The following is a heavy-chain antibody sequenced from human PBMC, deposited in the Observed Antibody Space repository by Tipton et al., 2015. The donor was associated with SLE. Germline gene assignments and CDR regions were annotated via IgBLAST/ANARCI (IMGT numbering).Heavy chain of an antibody. J-gene: IGHJ6*03. D-gene: IGHD6-6*01. CDR1: GFTFSSYA. Sequence: LSLTCAASGFTFSSYAMHWVRQAPGKGLEWVAVISYDGSNKYYADSVKGRFTISRDNSKNTLYLQMNSLRAEDTAVYYCARDPSSSFYYYYYMDVWGKGTTVTVSS. V-gene: IGHV3-30*04. CDR3: ARDPSSSFYYYYYMDV. CDR2: ISYDGSNK.